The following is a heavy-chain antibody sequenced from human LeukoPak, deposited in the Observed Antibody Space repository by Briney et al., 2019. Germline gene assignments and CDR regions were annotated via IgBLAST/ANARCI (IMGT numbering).Heavy chain of an antibody. Sequence: PGGSLRLSCAASGFSLSAYWMTWVRQAPGKGLEWVANINRDGSQKNHADSVKGRFTISRDNAKNSLYLQMNSLRAEDTALYYCAKEGNDYVWGSYRYRPLDYWGQGTLVTVSS. CDR1: GFSLSAYW. V-gene: IGHV3-7*03. CDR2: INRDGSQK. D-gene: IGHD3-16*02. J-gene: IGHJ4*02. CDR3: AKEGNDYVWGSYRYRPLDY.